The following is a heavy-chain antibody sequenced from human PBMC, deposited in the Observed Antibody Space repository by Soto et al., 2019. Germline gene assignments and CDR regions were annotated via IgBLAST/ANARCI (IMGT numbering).Heavy chain of an antibody. D-gene: IGHD3-10*01. V-gene: IGHV4-34*01. CDR3: ASRLLWFGEVSSGNF. Sequence: QVQLQQWGAGLLKPSETLSLTCAVYGGSFSGYYWSWIRQPPGKGLEWIGEINHSGSTNYNPSLKSRVTISVDTSKNQFSRKLSSVTAADTAVYYCASRLLWFGEVSSGNFWGQGTLVPVSS. CDR1: GGSFSGYY. J-gene: IGHJ4*02. CDR2: INHSGST.